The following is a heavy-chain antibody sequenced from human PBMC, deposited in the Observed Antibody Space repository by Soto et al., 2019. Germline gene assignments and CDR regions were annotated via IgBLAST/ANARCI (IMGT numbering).Heavy chain of an antibody. CDR3: ARRNRIEAFDI. CDR2: ISAYNGNT. J-gene: IGHJ3*02. Sequence: ASVKVSCKTSGYTFNSYGISWVRQAPGQGLEWMGWISAYNGNTNYAQKLQGRVTMTTDTSTSTAYMELRSLTSDDTAVYYCARRNRIEAFDIWGQGTMVTVSS. CDR1: GYTFNSYG. V-gene: IGHV1-18*01. D-gene: IGHD2-15*01.